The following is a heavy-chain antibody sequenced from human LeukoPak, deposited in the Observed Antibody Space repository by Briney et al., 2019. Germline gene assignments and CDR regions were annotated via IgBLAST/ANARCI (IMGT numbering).Heavy chain of an antibody. CDR3: ARDYCSGGTCYSGYFDF. V-gene: IGHV3-53*01. J-gene: IGHJ4*02. D-gene: IGHD2-15*01. CDR2: IYSSGRT. Sequence: GGSLRLSCAASGFSVSSNYMNWVRQAPGKGLEWVSIIYSSGRTYYADSVKGRFNISGDNSKNTVYLQMNSLRAEDTAIYYCARDYCSGGTCYSGYFDFWGQGTLVTVSS. CDR1: GFSVSSNY.